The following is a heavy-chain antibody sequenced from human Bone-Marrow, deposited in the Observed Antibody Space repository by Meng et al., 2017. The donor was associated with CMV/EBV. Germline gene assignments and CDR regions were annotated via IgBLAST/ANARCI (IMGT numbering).Heavy chain of an antibody. V-gene: IGHV4-34*01. CDR2: INHSGST. Sequence: SETLSLTCAVYGGSFSGYYWSWIRQPPGKGLEWIGEINHSGSTNYNPSLKSRVTISVDTSKNQFSLKLSPVTAADTAVYYCARDTPHNAVDPWGQGALVTVSS. J-gene: IGHJ5*02. CDR3: ARDTPHNAVDP. CDR1: GGSFSGYY. D-gene: IGHD2-15*01.